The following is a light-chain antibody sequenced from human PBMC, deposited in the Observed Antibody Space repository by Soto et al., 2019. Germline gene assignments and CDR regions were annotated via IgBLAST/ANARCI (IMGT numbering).Light chain of an antibody. CDR2: GAS. CDR3: KQYCCSRLT. V-gene: IGKV3-20*01. Sequence: IVLTKSPGTLSLSPGERATPECRASQSVSSSYLASYQQKPGQAPRLLLYGASRRATGIPDRFSGSGSGTGFTLTIIRVETDEFAVDYCKQYCCSRLTFGGGTKVEIK. CDR1: QSVSSSY. J-gene: IGKJ4*01.